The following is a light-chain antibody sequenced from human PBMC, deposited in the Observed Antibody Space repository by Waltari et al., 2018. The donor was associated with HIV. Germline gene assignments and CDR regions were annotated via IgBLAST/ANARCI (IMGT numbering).Light chain of an antibody. V-gene: IGKV1-5*03. CDR2: KVS. J-gene: IGKJ3*01. CDR3: QQYDNLLFT. CDR1: QSINSW. Sequence: DIQMTQSPSTLSASVGDRVTITCRASQSINSWLAWYQQKPGQAPKVLIYKVSNLQSGVPSRFSGSGSGTEFTLTISSLQPDDFAIYYCQQYDNLLFTFGPGTKVDIK.